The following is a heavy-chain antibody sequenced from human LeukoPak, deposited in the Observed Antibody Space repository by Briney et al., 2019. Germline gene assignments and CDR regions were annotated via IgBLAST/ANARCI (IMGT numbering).Heavy chain of an antibody. V-gene: IGHV1-2*02. Sequence: GASVKVSCKASGYTFTGYYIHWVRQAPGQGLEWMGWINPNSGGTNYVQKFQGRVTMTWDTSITTAYMELSRLTSDDTAVYYCARGGYSYGVDYWGQGTLVTVSS. J-gene: IGHJ4*02. CDR1: GYTFTGYY. CDR2: INPNSGGT. D-gene: IGHD5-18*01. CDR3: ARGGYSYGVDY.